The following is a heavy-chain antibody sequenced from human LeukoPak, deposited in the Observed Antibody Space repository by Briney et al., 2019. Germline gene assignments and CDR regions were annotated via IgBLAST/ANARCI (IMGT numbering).Heavy chain of an antibody. CDR1: GGTFSSYA. J-gene: IGHJ6*02. Sequence: ASVKVSCKASGGTFSSYASSWVRQAPGQVLEWMGGIIPILGTANYAQKFQGRVTITADESTSTAYMELSSLRSEDTAVYYCARNGPSGGSYHRPYYYYGMDVWGQGTTVTVSS. CDR2: IIPILGTA. V-gene: IGHV1-69*01. D-gene: IGHD2-15*01. CDR3: ARNGPSGGSYHRPYYYYGMDV.